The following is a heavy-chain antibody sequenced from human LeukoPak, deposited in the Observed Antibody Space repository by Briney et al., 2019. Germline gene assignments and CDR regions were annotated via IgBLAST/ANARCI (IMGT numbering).Heavy chain of an antibody. D-gene: IGHD3-10*01. J-gene: IGHJ4*02. CDR2: MNPNSGNT. Sequence: ASVKVSCKASGGTFSSYAINWVRQATGQGLEWMGWMNPNSGNTGYAQKFQGRVTITRNTSISTAYMELSSLRSEDTAVYYCARADGDYGSGDWGQGTLVTVSS. V-gene: IGHV1-8*03. CDR1: GGTFSSYA. CDR3: ARADGDYGSGD.